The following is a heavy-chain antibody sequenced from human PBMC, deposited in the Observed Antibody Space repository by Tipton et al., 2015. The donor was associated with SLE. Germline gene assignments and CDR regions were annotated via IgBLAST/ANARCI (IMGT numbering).Heavy chain of an antibody. CDR2: ISSSSSTI. V-gene: IGHV3-48*01. J-gene: IGHJ4*02. Sequence: SLRLSCAASGFTFNSYSMNWVRQAPGKGLEWVSYISSSSSTIYYADSVKGRFTISRDNAKNSLYLQMNSLRAEDTAVYYCARAGTGDGGGYWGQGTLVTVSS. CDR3: ARAGTGDGGGY. D-gene: IGHD7-27*01. CDR1: GFTFNSYS.